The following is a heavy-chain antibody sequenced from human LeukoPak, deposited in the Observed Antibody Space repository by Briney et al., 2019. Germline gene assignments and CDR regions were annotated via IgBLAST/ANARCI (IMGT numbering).Heavy chain of an antibody. J-gene: IGHJ4*02. CDR3: ARNPRMVRGVLRSLVPDPGDY. CDR2: ISYDGSNK. V-gene: IGHV3-30-3*01. CDR1: GFTFSSYA. D-gene: IGHD3-10*01. Sequence: GRSLRLSCAASGFTFSSYAMHWVRQAPGKGLEWVAVISYDGSNKYYADSVKGRFTISRDNSKNTLYLQMNSLRAEDTAVYYCARNPRMVRGVLRSLVPDPGDYWGQGTLVTVSS.